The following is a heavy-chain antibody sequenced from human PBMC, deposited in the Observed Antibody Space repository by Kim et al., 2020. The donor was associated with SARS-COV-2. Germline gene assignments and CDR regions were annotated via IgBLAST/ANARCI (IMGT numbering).Heavy chain of an antibody. CDR2: IIPIFGTA. CDR1: GGTFSSYA. V-gene: IGHV1-69*13. D-gene: IGHD4-17*01. Sequence: SVKVSCKASGGTFSSYAISWVRQAPGQGLEWMGGIIPIFGTANYAQKFQGRVTITADESTSTAYMELSSLRSEDTAVYYCARDFYGDYGTYYYGMDVWGQGTTVTVSS. J-gene: IGHJ6*02. CDR3: ARDFYGDYGTYYYGMDV.